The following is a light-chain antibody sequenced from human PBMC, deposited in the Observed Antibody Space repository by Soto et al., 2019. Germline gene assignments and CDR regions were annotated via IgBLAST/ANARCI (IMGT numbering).Light chain of an antibody. V-gene: IGKV3-20*01. Sequence: EIVLTQSPGTLSLSPGERATLSCRASQSVTSSYLAWYQQKPGQAPRLLIYGASSRATAIPDRFSGSGSGTDFTLTISRLELPDFEVYYSQQYSSSTLNFGRGPKEEIK. CDR3: QQYSSSTLN. J-gene: IGKJ4*01. CDR1: QSVTSSY. CDR2: GAS.